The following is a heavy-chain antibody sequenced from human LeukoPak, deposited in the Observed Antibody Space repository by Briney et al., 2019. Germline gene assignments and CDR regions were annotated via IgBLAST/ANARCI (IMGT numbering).Heavy chain of an antibody. V-gene: IGHV1-8*01. CDR2: MNPNSGNT. Sequence: ASVKVSCKASGYTFTSYDINWVRQATGQGLEWVGWMNPNSGNTGYAQKFQGRVTMTRNTSISTAYMELSSLRSEDTAVYYCARGLQRGYCSGGSCYFWFDPWGQGTLVTVSS. D-gene: IGHD2-15*01. J-gene: IGHJ5*02. CDR1: GYTFTSYD. CDR3: ARGLQRGYCSGGSCYFWFDP.